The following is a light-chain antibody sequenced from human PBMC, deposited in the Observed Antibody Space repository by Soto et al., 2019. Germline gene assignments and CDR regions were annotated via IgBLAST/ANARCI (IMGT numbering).Light chain of an antibody. CDR2: GAS. CDR1: QRITSN. V-gene: IGKV3-15*01. Sequence: EILMTQYPATLSVSPGERATLSCRARQRITSNLDWYQNKTGQAPRLLIYGASTRATGIPARLSGSGCGTEFTITINSMKYEDFAVYYCQQYNNWPRTFGQGTKVDIK. J-gene: IGKJ1*01. CDR3: QQYNNWPRT.